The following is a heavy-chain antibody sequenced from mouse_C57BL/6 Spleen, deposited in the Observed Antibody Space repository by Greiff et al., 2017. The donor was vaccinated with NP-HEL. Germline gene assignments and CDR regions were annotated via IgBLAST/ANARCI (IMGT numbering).Heavy chain of an antibody. J-gene: IGHJ1*03. D-gene: IGHD1-1*02. V-gene: IGHV1-82*01. CDR1: GYAFSSSW. Sequence: VQLQQSGPELVKPGASVKISCKASGYAFSSSWMNWVKQRPGKGLEWIGRIYPGDGDTNYNGKFKGKATLTADKSSSTAYMQLSSLTSEDSAVYFGARGGNYWYVDVWGTGTTVTVSS. CDR3: ARGGNYWYVDV. CDR2: IYPGDGDT.